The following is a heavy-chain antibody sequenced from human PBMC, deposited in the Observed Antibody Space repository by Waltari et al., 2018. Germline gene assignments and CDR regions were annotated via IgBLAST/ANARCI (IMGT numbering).Heavy chain of an antibody. CDR3: ARASTTPNYYYYMDV. V-gene: IGHV3-21*01. Sequence: ELQLVESGGGLVKPGGSLRLSCAASGFTINYYSVNWVRQAPGKGLEWVSFMGSSSRYIYYADSVKGRFTISRDNAKNSVDLQMNSLRAEDTAVYYCARASTTPNYYYYMDVWGKGTTVTISS. CDR2: MGSSSRYI. CDR1: GFTINYYS. D-gene: IGHD2-15*01. J-gene: IGHJ6*03.